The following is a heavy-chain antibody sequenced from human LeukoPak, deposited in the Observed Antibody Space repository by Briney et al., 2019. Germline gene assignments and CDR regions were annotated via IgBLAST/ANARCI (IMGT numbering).Heavy chain of an antibody. J-gene: IGHJ5*02. D-gene: IGHD2-15*01. CDR2: IYYSGST. V-gene: IGHV4-39*01. CDR3: ARGGSIVVVVAATPVRSVWFDP. CDR1: GGSISSSSYY. Sequence: PSETLSLTCTVSGGSISSSSYYWGWIRQPPGKGLEWIGSIYYSGSTYYNPSLKSRVTISVDTSKNQFSLKLSSVTAADTAVYYCARGGSIVVVVAATPVRSVWFDPWGQGTLVTVSS.